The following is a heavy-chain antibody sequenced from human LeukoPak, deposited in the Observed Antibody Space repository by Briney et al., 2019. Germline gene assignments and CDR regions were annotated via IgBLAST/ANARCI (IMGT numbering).Heavy chain of an antibody. D-gene: IGHD3-10*01. Sequence: PGGSLRLSCAASGFTFSNYAMSWVRQAPGQGLEWVSAISGSGGTTYYADSVKGRFTISRDNSKSTLYLQMNSLRAEDTAVYYCATIGSGSIGGYWGQGTLVTVSS. CDR2: ISGSGGTT. CDR1: GFTFSNYA. CDR3: ATIGSGSIGGY. J-gene: IGHJ4*02. V-gene: IGHV3-23*01.